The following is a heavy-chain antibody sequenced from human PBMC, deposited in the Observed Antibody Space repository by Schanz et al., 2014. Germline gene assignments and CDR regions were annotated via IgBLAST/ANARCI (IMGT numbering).Heavy chain of an antibody. Sequence: QVQLQESGPGLVKPSETLSLTCAVSGASVSSFYWSWIRQPAGKGLEWIGHVYATGRTKYNPSLKSRVTMSVDTPQKQISLKLTSVTAADTAVYYCAAVGGDWGQGTLVTVYS. J-gene: IGHJ4*02. V-gene: IGHV4-4*07. CDR1: GASVSSFY. CDR3: AAVGGD. CDR2: VYATGRT. D-gene: IGHD3-16*01.